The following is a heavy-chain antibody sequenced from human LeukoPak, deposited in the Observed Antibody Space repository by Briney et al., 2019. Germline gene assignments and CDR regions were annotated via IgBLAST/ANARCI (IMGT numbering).Heavy chain of an antibody. CDR3: ARDPGYYYDSSGSPSFDY. J-gene: IGHJ4*02. V-gene: IGHV3-74*01. CDR1: GFTFSSYW. Sequence: GGSLRLSCAASGFTFSSYWMHWVRQAPGKGLVWVSRINSDGSNTTYADSVKGRFTISRDNSKNTLYLQMNSLRAEDTAVYYCARDPGYYYDSSGSPSFDYWGQGTLVTVSS. CDR2: INSDGSNT. D-gene: IGHD3-22*01.